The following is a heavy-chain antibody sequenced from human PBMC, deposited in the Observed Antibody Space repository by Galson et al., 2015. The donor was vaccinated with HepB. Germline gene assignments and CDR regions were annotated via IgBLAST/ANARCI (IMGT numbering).Heavy chain of an antibody. D-gene: IGHD6-13*01. J-gene: IGHJ4*02. V-gene: IGHV3-73*01. Sequence: SLRLSCAASGFTFSGSAIHWVRQASGKGPEWVGRIRSTGNNYATSYVPSLKGRFTISRDDSKNMAYLHMKSLKTEDTAVYYCTRLVDLSGYSSRWGQGTLVTVSS. CDR1: GFTFSGSA. CDR2: IRSTGNNYAT. CDR3: TRLVDLSGYSSR.